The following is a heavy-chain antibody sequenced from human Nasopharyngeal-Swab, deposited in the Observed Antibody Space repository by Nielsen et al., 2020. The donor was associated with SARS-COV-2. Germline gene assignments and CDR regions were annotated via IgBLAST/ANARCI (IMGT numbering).Heavy chain of an antibody. J-gene: IGHJ4*02. V-gene: IGHV4-31*03. CDR1: GGSINSGGYY. CDR2: IYYSGST. D-gene: IGHD6-25*01. CDR3: ASTAAAFDN. Sequence: SETLSLTCTVSGGSINSGGYYWSWIRQHPGKGLEWIGYIYYSGSTFHNPSLESRVAMSVDTSKNQFSLNLSSVTAADAAVYYCASTAAAFDNWGQGTLVTVSS.